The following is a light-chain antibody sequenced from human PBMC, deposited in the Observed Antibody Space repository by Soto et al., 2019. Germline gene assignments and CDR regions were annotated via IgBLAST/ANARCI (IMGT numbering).Light chain of an antibody. V-gene: IGLV2-14*03. CDR1: SSDVGGYDF. J-gene: IGLJ1*01. CDR2: DVA. CDR3: CSFTTAATFV. Sequence: QSALTQPASVSGSPGQSISISCTGTSSDVGGYDFVSWYQQHPGKFPKVILYDVANRPSGVSDRFSGSKSGNTASLTISGLQVEDDADYYCCSFTTAATFVFGPGTKLTVL.